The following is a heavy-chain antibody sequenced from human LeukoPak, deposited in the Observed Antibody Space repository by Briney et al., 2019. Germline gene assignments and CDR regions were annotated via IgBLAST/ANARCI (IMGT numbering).Heavy chain of an antibody. CDR3: AREGETWARVGAFDI. CDR1: GGSISSSNW. CDR2: IYHSGST. V-gene: IGHV4-4*02. D-gene: IGHD4-23*01. Sequence: SETLSLTCAVSGGSISSSNWWSWVRQPPGRRLEWIGEIYHSGSTNYNPSLKSRVTISVDTSKNQFSLKLSSVTAADTAVYYCAREGETWARVGAFDIWGQGTMVTVSS. J-gene: IGHJ3*02.